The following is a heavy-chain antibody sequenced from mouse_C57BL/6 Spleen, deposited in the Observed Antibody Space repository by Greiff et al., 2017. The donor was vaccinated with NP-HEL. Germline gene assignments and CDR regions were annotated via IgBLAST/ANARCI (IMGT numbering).Heavy chain of an antibody. V-gene: IGHV3-6*01. Sequence: EVKLQESGPGLVKPSQSLSLTCSVTGYSITSGYYWNWLRQFPGNKLEWMGYISYDGSNNYNPSLKNRISITRDTSKNQFFLKLNSVTTEDTATYYCARGYYYGSSPPWFAYWGQGTLVTVSA. CDR1: GYSITSGYY. CDR2: ISYDGSN. D-gene: IGHD1-1*01. J-gene: IGHJ3*01. CDR3: ARGYYYGSSPPWFAY.